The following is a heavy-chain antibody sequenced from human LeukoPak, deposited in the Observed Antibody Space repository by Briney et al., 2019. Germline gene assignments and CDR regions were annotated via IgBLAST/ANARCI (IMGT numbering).Heavy chain of an antibody. Sequence: GGSLRLSCAASGFTFINYGMSWVRQAPGKGLEWVSYISSSSTTIYYTDSVTGRFTISRDNAKNSLYLQMDSLRAEDTAVYYCAKRAGESTVTNPHFDYWGQGTLVTVSS. CDR1: GFTFINYG. V-gene: IGHV3-48*01. J-gene: IGHJ4*02. CDR2: ISSSSTTI. D-gene: IGHD4-17*01. CDR3: AKRAGESTVTNPHFDY.